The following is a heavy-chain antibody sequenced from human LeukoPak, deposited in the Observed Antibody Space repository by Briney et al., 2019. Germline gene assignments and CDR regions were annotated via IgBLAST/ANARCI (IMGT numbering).Heavy chain of an antibody. CDR1: GGSISSGSYY. J-gene: IGHJ4*02. Sequence: SETLSLTCTVSGGSISSGSYYWSWIRQPPGKGLEWIGSIYYSGSTNYNPSLKSRVTISVDTSKNQFSLKLSSVTAADTAVYYCARQGRFDDSTDYWGQGTLVTVSS. CDR2: IYYSGST. CDR3: ARQGRFDDSTDY. V-gene: IGHV4-39*01. D-gene: IGHD3-22*01.